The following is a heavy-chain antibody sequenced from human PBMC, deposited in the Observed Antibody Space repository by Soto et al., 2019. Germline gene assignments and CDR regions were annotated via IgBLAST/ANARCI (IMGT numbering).Heavy chain of an antibody. J-gene: IGHJ6*03. V-gene: IGHV4-59*06. CDR3: ASTPVDFWSGYPYYYYMVA. CDR2: IYYSGST. CDR1: GCSIINYY. D-gene: IGHD3-3*01. Sequence: SETLSLTVAFGGCSIINYYWTCIRQPPGNELEWIEYIYYSGSTYYNPSLKSRVTISVDTSKNQFSLKLSSVTAADTAVYYCASTPVDFWSGYPYYYYMVAWGKGTTVTVSS.